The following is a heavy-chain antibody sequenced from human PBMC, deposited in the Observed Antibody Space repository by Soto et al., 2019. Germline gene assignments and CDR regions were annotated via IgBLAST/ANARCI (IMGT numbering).Heavy chain of an antibody. CDR3: ANGVAGIAMPGTGYFQH. V-gene: IGHV3-30*04. D-gene: IGHD6-19*01. J-gene: IGHJ1*01. Sequence: GGSLRLSCAASGFSLSDHSMHWVRQAPGKGLEWVAHVSFNGNIQQYSDSVKGRFTISRDNSKNTLYLQMNSLRAEDTAVYYCANGVAGIAMPGTGYFQHWGQGTLVTVSS. CDR1: GFSLSDHS. CDR2: VSFNGNIQ.